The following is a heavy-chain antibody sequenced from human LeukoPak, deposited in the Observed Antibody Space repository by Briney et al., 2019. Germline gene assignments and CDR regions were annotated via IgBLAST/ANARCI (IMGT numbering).Heavy chain of an antibody. Sequence: PSETLSLTCTVSGGSISSSRDHWAWIRQPPGKGLEWIANIYYSGSTYYSPSLKSRVTISVDTSKNQFFLKLSSVTAADTAVYYCARLVPDCSTTSCYSDYWGQGTLVTVSS. CDR3: ARLVPDCSTTSCYSDY. CDR2: IYYSGST. V-gene: IGHV4-39*01. J-gene: IGHJ4*02. D-gene: IGHD2-2*01. CDR1: GGSISSSRDH.